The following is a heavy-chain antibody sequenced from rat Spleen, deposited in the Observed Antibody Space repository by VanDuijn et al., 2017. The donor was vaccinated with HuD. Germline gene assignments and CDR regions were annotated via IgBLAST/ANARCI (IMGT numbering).Heavy chain of an antibody. CDR2: ISSSSGT. J-gene: IGHJ3*01. V-gene: IGHV5-34*01. Sequence: EVQLVESGGGLVQPGGSLKLSCVASGITFSDYGMNWIRQAPGKGLEWVAYISSSSGTIYYADTVKGRFTISRDNARNTLYLQLSSLRSEDTALYYCATSYYSYKRFSYWGQGTLVTVSS. CDR3: ATSYYSYKRFSY. D-gene: IGHD1-9*01. CDR1: GITFSDYG.